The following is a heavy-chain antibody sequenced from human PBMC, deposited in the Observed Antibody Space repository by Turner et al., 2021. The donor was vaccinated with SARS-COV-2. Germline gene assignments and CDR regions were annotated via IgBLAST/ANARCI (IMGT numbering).Heavy chain of an antibody. V-gene: IGHV3-7*03. CDR1: GFTFSSYW. CDR3: ARDRPQYYDFWSGYWWFDP. J-gene: IGHJ5*02. Sequence: EVQLVESGGGLVQPGGSLRLSCAASGFTFSSYWMSWVRQAPGKGLEWVANINQDGSEKYYVDSGKGRFTISRDNAKNSLYLQMNSLRAEDTAVYYCARDRPQYYDFWSGYWWFDPWGQGTLVTVSS. D-gene: IGHD3-3*01. CDR2: INQDGSEK.